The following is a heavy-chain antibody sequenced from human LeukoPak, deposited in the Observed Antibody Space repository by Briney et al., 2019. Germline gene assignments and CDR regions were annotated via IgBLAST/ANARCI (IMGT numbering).Heavy chain of an antibody. D-gene: IGHD6-13*01. CDR1: GFTFRSHW. Sequence: GGSLRLSCTASGFTFRSHWMTWVRQVPGKGLEWVANIKYDGNEKSYVDSVRGRFTISRDNAKNSLFLQMNSLRVEDTAVYYCARHSSWSFDYWGQGTLATVSS. V-gene: IGHV3-7*01. J-gene: IGHJ4*02. CDR3: ARHSSWSFDY. CDR2: IKYDGNEK.